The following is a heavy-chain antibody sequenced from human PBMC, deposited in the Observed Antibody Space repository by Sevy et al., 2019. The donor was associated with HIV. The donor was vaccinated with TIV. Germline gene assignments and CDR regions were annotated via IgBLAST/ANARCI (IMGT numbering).Heavy chain of an antibody. J-gene: IGHJ3*02. CDR2: ISGSGGSA. V-gene: IGHV3-23*01. CDR1: GFTISRYA. CDR3: AKDDRIAVAGLIAFDI. D-gene: IGHD6-19*01. Sequence: GGSLRLSCAASGFTISRYAMSWVRQAPGKGLEWVSAISGSGGSAYYADSVKGRFTISRDNSKNTLYLQMNSLRAEDTAVYYCAKDDRIAVAGLIAFDIWGQGTMVTVSS.